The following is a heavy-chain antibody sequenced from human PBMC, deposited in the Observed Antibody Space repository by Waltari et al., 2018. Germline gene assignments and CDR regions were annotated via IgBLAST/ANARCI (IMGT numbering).Heavy chain of an antibody. V-gene: IGHV1-69*05. Sequence: QVQLVQSGAEVKKPGSSVKVSCKASGGTFSSYAISWVRQAPGQGLEWMGGIIPIFGTANYAQKFQGRVTITTDESTSTAYMELSSLRSEDTAVYYCARAGTTYYYGSGSQYYFDYWGQGTLVTVSS. J-gene: IGHJ4*02. CDR3: ARAGTTYYYGSGSQYYFDY. CDR1: GGTFSSYA. D-gene: IGHD3-10*01. CDR2: IIPIFGTA.